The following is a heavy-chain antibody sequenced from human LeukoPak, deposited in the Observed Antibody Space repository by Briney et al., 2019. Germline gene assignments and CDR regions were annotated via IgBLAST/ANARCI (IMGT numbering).Heavy chain of an antibody. J-gene: IGHJ6*03. Sequence: SVKVSCKASGGTFSSYAISWLRQAPGQGLEWMGGIIPIFGTANYAQKFQGRVTITADESTSTAYMELSSLRSEDTAVYYCARHPIVPKRYYYDSSGYYYYYYYMDVWGKGTTVTVSS. CDR3: ARHPIVPKRYYYDSSGYYYYYYYMDV. D-gene: IGHD3-22*01. CDR2: IIPIFGTA. CDR1: GGTFSSYA. V-gene: IGHV1-69*13.